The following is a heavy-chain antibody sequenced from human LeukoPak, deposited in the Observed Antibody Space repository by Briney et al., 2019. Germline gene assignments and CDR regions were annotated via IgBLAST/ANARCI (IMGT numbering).Heavy chain of an antibody. V-gene: IGHV3-7*01. Sequence: HSGGPLRLSCAASGFTFSSYWMSWVRQAPGRGLEWVANIKQDGSEKYYVDSVKGRFTISRDNAKNSLYLQMNSLRAEDTAVYYCARDRAATYESAYYYDSSGYYYGWFDPWGQGTLVTVSS. CDR1: GFTFSSYW. CDR2: IKQDGSEK. J-gene: IGHJ5*02. D-gene: IGHD3-22*01. CDR3: ARDRAATYESAYYYDSSGYYYGWFDP.